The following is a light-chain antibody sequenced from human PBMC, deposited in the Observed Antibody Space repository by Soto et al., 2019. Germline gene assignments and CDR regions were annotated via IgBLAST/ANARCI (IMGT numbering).Light chain of an antibody. CDR3: CSDAGNQTVV. Sequence: QSALTQPASVSGSPGQSVTISCTGTRSNVESYNFVSWYQQYPGKAPKYLIYEVNQRPSWISDRFSGSKSGKTASLTISGLQADEEAYYYCCSDAGNQTVVFGGGTKLTVL. V-gene: IGLV2-23*02. J-gene: IGLJ2*01. CDR1: RSNVESYNF. CDR2: EVN.